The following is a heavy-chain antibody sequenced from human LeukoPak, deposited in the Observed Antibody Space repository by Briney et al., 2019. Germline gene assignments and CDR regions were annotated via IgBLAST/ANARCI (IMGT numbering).Heavy chain of an antibody. J-gene: IGHJ3*02. D-gene: IGHD3-22*01. Sequence: PGGSLRLSCAASGFTFSSYAMSWVRQAPGKGLEWVSAISGSGGSTYYADSVKGRFTISRDNSKNTLYLQMNSLRAEDTAVYYCAKDRAPGYYYDSSGYYYNPKDAFDIWGQGTMVTVSS. CDR3: AKDRAPGYYYDSSGYYYNPKDAFDI. V-gene: IGHV3-23*01. CDR1: GFTFSSYA. CDR2: ISGSGGST.